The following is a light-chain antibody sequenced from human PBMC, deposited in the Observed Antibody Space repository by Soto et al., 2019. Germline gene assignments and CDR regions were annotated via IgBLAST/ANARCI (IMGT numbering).Light chain of an antibody. Sequence: DIEMTQSPSSLSASVGDRVTITCRASQSISSYLNWYQQKPGKVPKLLIYAASSLQSGVPPRFSGSGSGTDFTLTISSLQPEDFATYYCQQSYGTPLTFVGGTKVEIK. V-gene: IGKV1-39*01. CDR3: QQSYGTPLT. CDR2: AAS. J-gene: IGKJ4*01. CDR1: QSISSY.